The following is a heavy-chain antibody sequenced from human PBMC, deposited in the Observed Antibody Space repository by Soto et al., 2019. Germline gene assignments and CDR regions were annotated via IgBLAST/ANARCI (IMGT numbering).Heavy chain of an antibody. CDR1: GFTFSSYS. Sequence: GGSLILSCAASGFTFSSYSMNWVRQAPGKGLEWVSSISSSSSYIYYADSVKGRFTISRDNAKNSLYLQMNSLRAEDTAVYYCARDAPGWFDPWGQGTLVTVSS. J-gene: IGHJ5*02. CDR3: ARDAPGWFDP. CDR2: ISSSSSYI. V-gene: IGHV3-21*01.